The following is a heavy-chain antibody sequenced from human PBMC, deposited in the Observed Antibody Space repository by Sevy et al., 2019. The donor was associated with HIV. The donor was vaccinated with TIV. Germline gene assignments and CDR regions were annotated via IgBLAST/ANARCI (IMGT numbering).Heavy chain of an antibody. V-gene: IGHV4-4*07. CDR3: ARGPSGIVEGDHYDY. CDR2: LYTSGST. CDR1: ADSTRSYY. D-gene: IGHD1-26*01. J-gene: IGHJ4*02. Sequence: SETLSLTCRVSADSTRSYYWSWIRQPAGKGLEWIGRLYTSGSTKYNPSLKSRVTMSVDTSNTQFSLKLTSVSAADTAVYYCARGPSGIVEGDHYDYWGQGTPVTVSS.